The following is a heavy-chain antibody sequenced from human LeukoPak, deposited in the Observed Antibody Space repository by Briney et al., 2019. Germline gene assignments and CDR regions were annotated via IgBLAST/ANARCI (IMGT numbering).Heavy chain of an antibody. Sequence: PGGSLRLSCAASGFTFSTYGMNWVRQAPGKGLEWVSSISSNTRDIYYADSVRGRFTISRDNAKNSLYLQISSLRAEDTAVYYCARDMTTEYSSSFYAFDVWGQGTMVTVSS. D-gene: IGHD6-6*01. CDR3: ARDMTTEYSSSFYAFDV. V-gene: IGHV3-21*01. CDR1: GFTFSTYG. CDR2: ISSNTRDI. J-gene: IGHJ3*01.